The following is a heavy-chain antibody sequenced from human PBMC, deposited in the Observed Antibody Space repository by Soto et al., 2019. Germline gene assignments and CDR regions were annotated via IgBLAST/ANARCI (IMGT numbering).Heavy chain of an antibody. D-gene: IGHD3-3*01. Sequence: SETLSLTGAAYGGSFTAYYWNWIRQPPGKGLEWIGEIDHSGYTNYNPSLKSRVTISVDTPKNQFSLRLTSVTAADTAVYYCVRVRDLFDPCCQGTVVTVCS. CDR3: VRVRDLFDP. CDR1: GGSFTAYY. J-gene: IGHJ5*02. CDR2: IDHSGYT. V-gene: IGHV4-34*01.